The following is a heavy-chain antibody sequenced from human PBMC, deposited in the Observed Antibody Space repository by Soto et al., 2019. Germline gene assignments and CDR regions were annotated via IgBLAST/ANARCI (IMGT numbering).Heavy chain of an antibody. CDR2: IFHTGPT. CDR1: GDSISSSSLY. J-gene: IGHJ4*02. CDR3: ARRRIVPTTSFEY. D-gene: IGHD2-21*01. V-gene: IGHV4-39*01. Sequence: QLQLQESGPGLVKPSETPSLTCTVSGDSISSSSLYGGWIRQPPEKGLQRIWHIFHTGPTYQNPTIKRRIGMSVNTSKNQFTLTLSSVTATDPAVYYCARRRIVPTTSFEYWGQGTLVTVSS.